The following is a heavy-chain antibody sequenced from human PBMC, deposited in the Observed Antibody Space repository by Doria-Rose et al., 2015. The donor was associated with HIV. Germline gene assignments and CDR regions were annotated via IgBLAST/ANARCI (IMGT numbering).Heavy chain of an antibody. Sequence: QITLKESGPVLVKPTETLTLTCTVSGVSLSSPGMGVSWIRRPPGKALEWLAHFVSDDERSYKTSLKSRLTISRGTSKSQVVLTMTDMDPVDTATYYCARIKSSRWYHKYYFDFWGQGTLVIVSA. J-gene: IGHJ4*02. CDR1: GVSLSSPGMG. D-gene: IGHD6-13*01. CDR2: FVSDDER. CDR3: ARIKSSRWYHKYYFDF. V-gene: IGHV2-26*01.